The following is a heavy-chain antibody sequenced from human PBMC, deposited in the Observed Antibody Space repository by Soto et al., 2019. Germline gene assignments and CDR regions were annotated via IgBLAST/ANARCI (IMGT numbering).Heavy chain of an antibody. CDR1: GFTFDDYA. V-gene: IGHV3-9*01. Sequence: GGSLRLSCAASGFTFDDYAMHWVRQAPGKGLEWVSGISWGSGSIDYADSVKGRFTISRDNAKNSLYLQMNSLRAEDTALYYCAKDAAYYFDYWGQGTLVTVFS. CDR2: ISWGSGSI. D-gene: IGHD6-25*01. CDR3: AKDAAYYFDY. J-gene: IGHJ4*02.